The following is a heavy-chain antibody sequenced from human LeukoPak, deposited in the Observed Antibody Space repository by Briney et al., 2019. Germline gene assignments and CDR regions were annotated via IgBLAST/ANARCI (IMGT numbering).Heavy chain of an antibody. CDR1: GDSISNFY. Sequence: SETLSLTCTVSGDSISNFYWSWIRQPAGKGLERIGRIYSSGSANYNSSLKSRVTMSVDTSKNQFSLKLSSVTAADTAVYYCARDARGYGDYPGYYYGMDVWGQGTTVTVSS. V-gene: IGHV4-4*07. CDR3: ARDARGYGDYPGYYYGMDV. D-gene: IGHD4-17*01. J-gene: IGHJ6*02. CDR2: IYSSGSA.